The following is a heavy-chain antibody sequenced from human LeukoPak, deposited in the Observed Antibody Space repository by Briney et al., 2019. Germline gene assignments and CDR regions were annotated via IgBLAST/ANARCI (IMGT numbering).Heavy chain of an antibody. J-gene: IGHJ6*02. CDR3: ARDGRVPAAPVYYYYYYGMDV. V-gene: IGHV1-18*01. CDR1: GYTFTSYG. Sequence: EASVTVSCKASGYTFTSYGISWVRQAPGQGLEWMGWISAYNGNTNYAQKLQGRVTMTTDTSTSTAYMELRSLRSDDTAVYYCARDGRVPAAPVYYYYYYGMDVWGQGTTVTVSS. D-gene: IGHD2-2*01. CDR2: ISAYNGNT.